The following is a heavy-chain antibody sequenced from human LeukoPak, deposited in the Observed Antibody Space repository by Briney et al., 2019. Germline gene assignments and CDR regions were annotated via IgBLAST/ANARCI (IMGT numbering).Heavy chain of an antibody. V-gene: IGHV3-7*01. CDR3: ARDQVVLTLLFAT. CDR2: INQDGSEK. CDR1: GFTFSSYW. Sequence: GGSLRLSCVASGFTFSSYWMNWVRQALGKGLEWVASINQDGSEKYYVDSVKGRFTISRDNAKNSLYLQMNSLRAEDTAVYYCARDQVVLTLLFATGAQEPLFTVSP. D-gene: IGHD2-15*01. J-gene: IGHJ4*02.